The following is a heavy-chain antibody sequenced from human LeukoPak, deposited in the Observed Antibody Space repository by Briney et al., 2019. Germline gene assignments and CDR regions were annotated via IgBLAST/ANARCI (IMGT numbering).Heavy chain of an antibody. CDR3: ANWAGTPAGYFSGPLDY. Sequence: ASVKVSCKASGYTLTDHDIHWVRQAPGQRLEWMGWINPGNGNTKYSRKFQGRVTISRDTSASTAYMELSSLTSEDTAVYYCANWAGTPAGYFSGPLDYWGQGTLVTVSS. V-gene: IGHV1-3*01. CDR1: GYTLTDHD. CDR2: INPGNGNT. J-gene: IGHJ4*02. D-gene: IGHD6-19*01.